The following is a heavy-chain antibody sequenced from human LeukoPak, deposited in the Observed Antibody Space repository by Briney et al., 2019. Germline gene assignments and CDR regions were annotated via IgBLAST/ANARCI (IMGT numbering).Heavy chain of an antibody. J-gene: IGHJ4*02. D-gene: IGHD3-22*01. Sequence: GESLKISCKGSGYSFTSYWIGWVRQMPGKGLEWMGIIYPGDSDTRYSPSFQGQVTISADKSISTAYLQWSSLKASDTAMYYCARAKYYYDSSGQLIDYWGQETLVTVSS. CDR2: IYPGDSDT. CDR3: ARAKYYYDSSGQLIDY. V-gene: IGHV5-51*01. CDR1: GYSFTSYW.